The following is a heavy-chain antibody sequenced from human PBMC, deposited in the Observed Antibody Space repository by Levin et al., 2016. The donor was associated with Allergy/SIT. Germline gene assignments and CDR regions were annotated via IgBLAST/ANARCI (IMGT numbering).Heavy chain of an antibody. V-gene: IGHV1-69*13. CDR2: IIPAFGTS. Sequence: SVKVSCKASGGTLSTFAISWVRQAPGQGLEWMGGIIPAFGTSTYAQKFQGRVSITADESTNTAYVELSRLRYDDTAVYYCARSVVFSRHDAFDTWGQGTVVTVSS. D-gene: IGHD4-23*01. CDR1: GGTLSTFA. J-gene: IGHJ3*02. CDR3: ARSVVFSRHDAFDT.